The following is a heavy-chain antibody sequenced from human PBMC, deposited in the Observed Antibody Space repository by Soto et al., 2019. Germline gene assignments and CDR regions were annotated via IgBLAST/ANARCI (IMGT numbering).Heavy chain of an antibody. V-gene: IGHV4-31*03. CDR3: ASSILTGYSPYYYDYGMDV. Sequence: QVQLQESGPGLVKPSQTLYLTCTVSGGSISSGGYYWSWIRPHPGKDREWIGYIYYGGSTYYNPSLKSRGTTSVGTSKNQFSLKMSSGTAADTAVYYCASSILTGYSPYYYDYGMDVWGQGTTVTVSS. CDR1: GGSISSGGYY. D-gene: IGHD3-9*01. CDR2: IYYGGST. J-gene: IGHJ6*02.